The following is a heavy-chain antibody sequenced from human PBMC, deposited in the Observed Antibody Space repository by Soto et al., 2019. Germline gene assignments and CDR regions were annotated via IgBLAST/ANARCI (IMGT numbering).Heavy chain of an antibody. CDR3: ARETFVVVSATVQYFFGMDV. D-gene: IGHD2-21*01. V-gene: IGHV3-48*03. J-gene: IGHJ6*02. Sequence: GGSLRLSCAASGFSFSGDGMNWVRQAPGKGLEWISYISHSGSSKYYADSVRGRFTISRDNAENSLYLQMNSLRGDDSAVYFCARETFVVVSATVQYFFGMDVWGQGTTVTVSS. CDR1: GFSFSGDG. CDR2: ISHSGSSK.